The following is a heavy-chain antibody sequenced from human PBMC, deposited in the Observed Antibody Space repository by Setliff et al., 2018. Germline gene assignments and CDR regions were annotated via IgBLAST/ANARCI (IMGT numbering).Heavy chain of an antibody. CDR2: ISYSGIT. V-gene: IGHV4-61*08. J-gene: IGHJ1*01. CDR1: GGSISSGGYY. Sequence: TSETLSLTCSVSGGSISSGGYYWDWIRQPPGKGLEWIGFISYSGITTYNVSLKSRVSISVDTSKNQLSLTLSSVTAADTAVYYCVREGYSEYFQDWGRGTLVTVSS. CDR3: VREGYSEYFQD. D-gene: IGHD1-1*01.